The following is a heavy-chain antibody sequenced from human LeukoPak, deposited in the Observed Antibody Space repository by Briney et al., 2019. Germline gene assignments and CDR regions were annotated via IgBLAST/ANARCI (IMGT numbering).Heavy chain of an antibody. CDR1: GGSISCYY. CDR2: IYYSGST. D-gene: IGHD3-3*01. CDR3: ARAVNGDFWSGYYSPYYYYYMDV. V-gene: IGHV4-59*01. Sequence: SETLSLTCTVSGGSISCYYWSWIRQPPGKGLEWIGYIYYSGSTNYNPSLKSRVTISVDTSKNQFSLKLSSVTAADTAVYYCARAVNGDFWSGYYSPYYYYYMDVWGKGTTVTVSS. J-gene: IGHJ6*03.